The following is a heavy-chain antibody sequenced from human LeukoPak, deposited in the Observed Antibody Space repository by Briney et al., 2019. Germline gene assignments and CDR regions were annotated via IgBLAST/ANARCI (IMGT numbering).Heavy chain of an antibody. CDR3: AKSSADASTDFDY. Sequence: SGRSLRLSCAASGFTFSSYGMHWVRQAPGKGLEWVAVISYDGSNKYYADSVKGRFTISRDNSKNTLYLQMNSPRAEDTAVYYCAKSSADASTDFDYWGQGTLVTVSS. CDR1: GFTFSSYG. V-gene: IGHV3-30*18. CDR2: ISYDGSNK. D-gene: IGHD3-10*01. J-gene: IGHJ4*02.